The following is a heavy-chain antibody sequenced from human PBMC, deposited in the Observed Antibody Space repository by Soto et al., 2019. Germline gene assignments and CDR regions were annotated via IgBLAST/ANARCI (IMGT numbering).Heavy chain of an antibody. V-gene: IGHV3-23*01. Sequence: PGGSLRLSCAASGFSFSSYAMSWVRQAPGKELEWVSTISGSGDSTYYADSVKGRFTISRDSSQKTLYLQMNSLRPEDTALYYCAKSHDFWSVNPPYYYFDYWGQGTLVTVSS. J-gene: IGHJ4*02. D-gene: IGHD3-3*01. CDR1: GFSFSSYA. CDR3: AKSHDFWSVNPPYYYFDY. CDR2: ISGSGDST.